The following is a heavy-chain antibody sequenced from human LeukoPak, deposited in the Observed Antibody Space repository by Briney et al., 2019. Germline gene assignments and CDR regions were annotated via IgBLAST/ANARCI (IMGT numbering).Heavy chain of an antibody. CDR1: GGSISYYY. J-gene: IGHJ4*02. CDR3: ARDGVYSGYDYYFDY. V-gene: IGHV4-59*01. D-gene: IGHD5-12*01. CDR2: TYYSGST. Sequence: PSETLSLICTVSGGSISYYYWSWIRQPPGKGLEWIGYTYYSGSTNYNPSLKGRVTISVDTSKNQFSLKLSSVTAADTAVYYCARDGVYSGYDYYFDYWGQGTLVTVSS.